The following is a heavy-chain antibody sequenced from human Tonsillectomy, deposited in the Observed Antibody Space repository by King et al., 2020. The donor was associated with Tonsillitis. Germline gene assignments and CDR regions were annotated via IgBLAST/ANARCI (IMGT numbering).Heavy chain of an antibody. Sequence: TLKESGPTLVKPTQTLTLTCIFSGFSLSTSGVGVGWIRQPPGKALEWLALIYCDDDKRYSPSLKSRLTITKDTSKNQVVLTMTNMDPVDTATYYFAHRVSIVGATTTDAFDFWGQGTMVTVSS. J-gene: IGHJ3*01. CDR1: GFSLSTSGVG. V-gene: IGHV2-5*02. D-gene: IGHD1-26*01. CDR3: AHRVSIVGATTTDAFDF. CDR2: IYCDDDK.